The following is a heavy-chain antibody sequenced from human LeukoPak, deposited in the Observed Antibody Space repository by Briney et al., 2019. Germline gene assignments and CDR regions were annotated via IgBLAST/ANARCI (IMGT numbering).Heavy chain of an antibody. J-gene: IGHJ6*03. Sequence: GGSLRLSCAASGFTFSSNWMHWVRQGPGKGLMWVSRINSDGSSTTYADSVKGRFTISRDNAKNTVYLQMNSLGADDTAVYYCGSSTVWYYYYYMDVWGKGTTVTVSS. CDR3: GSSTVWYYYYYMDV. CDR2: INSDGSST. CDR1: GFTFSSNW. V-gene: IGHV3-74*03. D-gene: IGHD5/OR15-5a*01.